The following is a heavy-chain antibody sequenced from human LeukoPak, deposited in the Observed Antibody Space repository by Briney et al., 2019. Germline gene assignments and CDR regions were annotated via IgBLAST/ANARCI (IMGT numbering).Heavy chain of an antibody. Sequence: SETLSLTCTVSGDSISSYYWSWIRQPPGKGLEWIGYIYYSGSTYYNPSLKSRVTISVDTSKNQFSLKLSSVTAADTAVYYCARVGLTTWAYWGXGTLVTISS. CDR1: GDSISSYY. D-gene: IGHD3-22*01. V-gene: IGHV4-59*01. CDR3: ARVGLTTWAY. J-gene: IGHJ4*02. CDR2: IYYSGST.